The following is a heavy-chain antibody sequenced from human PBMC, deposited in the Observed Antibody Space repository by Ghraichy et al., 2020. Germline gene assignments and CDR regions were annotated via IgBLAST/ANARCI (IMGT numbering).Heavy chain of an antibody. CDR2: MIAVFGTA. J-gene: IGHJ6*02. D-gene: IGHD4-17*01. CDR1: GYTFSSYS. V-gene: IGHV1-69*13. CDR3: ARDQGEYSDRYYFYNMEV. Sequence: SVKVSCKASGYTFSSYSISWVRQAPGQGLEWMGGMIAVFGTATYGQKFQGRATITADESTSTSYMELTDLTSEDTAVYYCARDQGEYSDRYYFYNMEVWGRGTRVTVSS.